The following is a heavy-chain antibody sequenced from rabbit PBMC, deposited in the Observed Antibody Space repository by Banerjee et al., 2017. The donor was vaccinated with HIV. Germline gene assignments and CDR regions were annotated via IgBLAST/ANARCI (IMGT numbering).Heavy chain of an antibody. D-gene: IGHD8-1*01. Sequence: QEQLEESGGDLVKPGASLTLTCTASGFSFSSSYCMCWVRQAPGKGLEWIGRINTGAGTTYYASWAKGRFTISKTSSTTVTLQMTSLTAADTATYFCAREISSYLDYFNLWGPGTLVTVS. V-gene: IGHV1S45*01. CDR2: INTGAGTT. CDR3: AREISSYLDYFNL. CDR1: GFSFSSSYC. J-gene: IGHJ4*01.